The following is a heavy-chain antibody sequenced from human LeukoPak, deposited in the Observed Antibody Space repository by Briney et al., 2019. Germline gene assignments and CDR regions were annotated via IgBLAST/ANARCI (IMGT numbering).Heavy chain of an antibody. J-gene: IGHJ6*03. CDR2: VNPNSGNT. D-gene: IGHD6-13*01. CDR3: ARARSSLKYYYYYYMDV. CDR1: GYTFTSYD. Sequence: GASVKVSCKASGYTFTSYDINWVRQATGQGLEWMGWVNPNSGNTGYAQKFQGRVTMTRNTSISTAYMELSSLRSEDTAVYYCARARSSLKYYYYYYMDVWGKGTTVTVSS. V-gene: IGHV1-8*01.